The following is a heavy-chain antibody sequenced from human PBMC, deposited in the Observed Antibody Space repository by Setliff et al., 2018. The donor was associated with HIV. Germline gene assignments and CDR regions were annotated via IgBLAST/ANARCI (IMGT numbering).Heavy chain of an antibody. CDR1: GYTFTSYD. CDR2: MNPNSGNT. V-gene: IGHV1-8*02. CDR3: ARGAWYTSGWYSSRYMDV. J-gene: IGHJ6*03. D-gene: IGHD6-19*01. Sequence: ASVKVSCKASGYTFTSYDINWVRQATGQGLEWMGWMNPNSGNTGYAQRFQGRVTMTRNTSISTAYMELSSLRSEDTAVYYCARGAWYTSGWYSSRYMDVWGKGTTVTVSS.